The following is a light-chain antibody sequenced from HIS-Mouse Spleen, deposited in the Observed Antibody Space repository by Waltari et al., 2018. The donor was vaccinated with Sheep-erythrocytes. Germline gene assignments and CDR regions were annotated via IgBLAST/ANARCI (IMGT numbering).Light chain of an antibody. V-gene: IGKV3-11*01. Sequence: EIVLTQSPATLSWSPRERATLPCRASQSVSSYLAWYQQKPGQAPRLLIYDASNRATGIPARFSGSGSGTDFTLTISSLEPEDFAVYYCQQRSNWYTFGQGTKLEIK. CDR3: QQRSNWYT. J-gene: IGKJ2*01. CDR2: DAS. CDR1: QSVSSY.